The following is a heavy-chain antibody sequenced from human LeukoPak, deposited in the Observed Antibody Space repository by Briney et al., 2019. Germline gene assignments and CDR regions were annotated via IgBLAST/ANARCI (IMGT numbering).Heavy chain of an antibody. V-gene: IGHV4-59*08. Sequence: PSETLSLTCTVSGGSISSYYWSWVRQPPGKGLEWVGYIYYSGSTNYNPSLKSRVTISVDTSKNQFSLKLSSVTAADTAVYYCARQRGFGDPPGYWGQGTLVTVSS. CDR3: ARQRGFGDPPGY. CDR2: IYYSGST. D-gene: IGHD3-10*01. J-gene: IGHJ4*02. CDR1: GGSISSYY.